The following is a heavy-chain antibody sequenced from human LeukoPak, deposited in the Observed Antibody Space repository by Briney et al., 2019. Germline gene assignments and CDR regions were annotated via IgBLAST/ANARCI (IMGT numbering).Heavy chain of an antibody. V-gene: IGHV3-7*01. CDR1: GFTFSSYW. CDR3: ARDRLHYNWNDH. D-gene: IGHD3-10*01. J-gene: IGHJ5*02. CDR2: IKRDGSEK. Sequence: GGSLRLSCAASGFTFSSYWMSWVRQAPGKGLEGVANIKRDGSEKYYVDSVKGRFTISRDNTKNSLYLQMNSLRAEDTAVYYCARDRLHYNWNDHWGQGTLVTVSS.